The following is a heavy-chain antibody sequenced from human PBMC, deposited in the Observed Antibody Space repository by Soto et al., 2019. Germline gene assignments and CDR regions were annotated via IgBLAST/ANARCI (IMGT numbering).Heavy chain of an antibody. CDR3: ARDRSWSLASYDFWSGYYTSEFDY. J-gene: IGHJ4*02. D-gene: IGHD3-3*01. CDR2: INAGNGNT. Sequence: ASVKVSCKASGYTFTSYAMHWVRQAPGQRLEWMGWINAGNGNTKYSQKFQGRVTITRDTSASTAYMELSSLRSEDTAVYYCARDRSWSLASYDFWSGYYTSEFDYWGQGTLVTVSP. CDR1: GYTFTSYA. V-gene: IGHV1-3*01.